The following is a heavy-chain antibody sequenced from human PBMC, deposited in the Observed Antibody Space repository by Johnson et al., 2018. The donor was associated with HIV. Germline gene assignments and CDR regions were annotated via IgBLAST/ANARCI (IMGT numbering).Heavy chain of an antibody. CDR2: ISYDGSNK. J-gene: IGHJ3*02. Sequence: QVQLVESGGGVVQPGRSLRLSCAASGFTFSSYAMHWVRQAPGKGLEWVAVISYDGSNKYYADSVKGRFTISRDNSKNTLYLQMNSLGAGDTAVYYCAKDKARWELLASDIWDQGTMVTVSS. CDR1: GFTFSSYA. CDR3: AKDKARWELLASDI. V-gene: IGHV3-30-3*01. D-gene: IGHD1-26*01.